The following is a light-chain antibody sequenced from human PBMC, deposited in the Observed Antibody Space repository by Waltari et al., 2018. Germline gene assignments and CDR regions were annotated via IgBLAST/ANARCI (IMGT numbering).Light chain of an antibody. CDR1: SGHNNNA. CDR3: QTWDSGVVV. Sequence: QLVLTQSPSASASLGASVKLTCTLSSGHNNNAIAWHQHQPEKGPRYLMRVNNDGSYSRGDGFPERFAGSSAGAERYPTIARLQSEDEADYYCQTWDSGVVVFGGGTKLTVL. V-gene: IGLV4-69*01. J-gene: IGLJ3*02. CDR2: VNNDGSY.